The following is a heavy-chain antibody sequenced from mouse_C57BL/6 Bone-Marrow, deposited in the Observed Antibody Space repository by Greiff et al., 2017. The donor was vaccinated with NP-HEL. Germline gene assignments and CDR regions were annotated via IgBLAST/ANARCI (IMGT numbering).Heavy chain of an antibody. CDR1: GFSLSTSGMG. J-gene: IGHJ1*03. CDR3: ARRRRDGYYWYFDV. Sequence: QVQLKESGPGILQSSQTLSLTCSFSGFSLSTSGMGVSWIRQPSGKGLEWLAHIYWDDDKRYNPSLKCRLTISKDTSRNQVFLKITSVDTADTATYYCARRRRDGYYWYFDVWGTGTTVTVSS. D-gene: IGHD2-3*01. V-gene: IGHV8-12*01. CDR2: IYWDDDK.